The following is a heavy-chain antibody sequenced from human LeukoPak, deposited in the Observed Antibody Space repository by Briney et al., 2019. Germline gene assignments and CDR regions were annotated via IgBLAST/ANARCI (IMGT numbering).Heavy chain of an antibody. CDR1: GFTFRNYA. J-gene: IGHJ6*02. Sequence: VGSLRLSCAASGFTFRNYAMSWVRHSPGKGLEWVSAINGDGGRTYYADSVKGRFTISRDNFRKTLFLEMNSLRAEDTAVYYCAKDATDFNSYHDMDVWGQGTTVTVSS. CDR2: INGDGGRT. V-gene: IGHV3-23*01. CDR3: AKDATDFNSYHDMDV.